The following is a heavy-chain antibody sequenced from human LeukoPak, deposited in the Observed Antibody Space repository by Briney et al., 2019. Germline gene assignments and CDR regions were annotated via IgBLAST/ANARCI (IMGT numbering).Heavy chain of an antibody. CDR2: IKFDGTAT. Sequence: GGSLRLSCSGFGFTFSSFWMGWVRQAPGKGLEWVANIKFDGTATNYVDSVRGRFTISRDSAKNSLYLQMNSLRDEDTAVYYCARDRDSGDYTAAPGDYWGQGTLVTVSS. CDR3: ARDRDSGDYTAAPGDY. CDR1: GFTFSSFW. V-gene: IGHV3-7*01. J-gene: IGHJ4*02. D-gene: IGHD4-17*01.